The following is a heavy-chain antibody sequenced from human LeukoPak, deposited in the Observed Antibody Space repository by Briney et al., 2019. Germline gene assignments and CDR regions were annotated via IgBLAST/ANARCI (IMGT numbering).Heavy chain of an antibody. Sequence: GGSLRLSCAASGFTFSSYAMHWVRQAPGKGLEYVSAISSNGGSTYYANSVEGRFTISRDNSKNTLYLQMGSLRAEDMAVYYCARVGATVAFDIWGQGTVVTVSS. V-gene: IGHV3-64*01. CDR3: ARVGATVAFDI. J-gene: IGHJ3*02. CDR1: GFTFSSYA. CDR2: ISSNGGST. D-gene: IGHD1-26*01.